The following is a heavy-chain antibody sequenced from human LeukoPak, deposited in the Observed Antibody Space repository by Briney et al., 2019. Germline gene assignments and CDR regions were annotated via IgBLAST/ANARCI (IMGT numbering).Heavy chain of an antibody. D-gene: IGHD6-6*01. CDR3: ARVGEYSSYFDY. J-gene: IGHJ4*02. V-gene: IGHV3-20*04. CDR2: INWNGGST. CDR1: GLTFDDYG. Sequence: PGGSLRLSCAASGLTFDDYGMSWVRQAPGKGLEWVSGINWNGGSTGYADSVKGRFTFSRDNAKNSLYLQMNSLRAEDTALYYCARVGEYSSYFDYWGQGTLVTVSS.